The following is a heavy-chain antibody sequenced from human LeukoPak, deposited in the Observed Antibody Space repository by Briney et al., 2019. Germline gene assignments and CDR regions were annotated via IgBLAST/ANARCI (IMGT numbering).Heavy chain of an antibody. Sequence: PGRSLRLSCAASGFTFSSYGMHWVRQAPGKGLEWVADIWYDGSNKYYADSVKGRFTISRDNSKNTLYLQMNSLRAEDTAVYYCARGLTVSNYYYYYGMDVWGQGTTVTVSS. CDR3: ARGLTVSNYYYYYGMDV. CDR2: IWYDGSNK. CDR1: GFTFSSYG. J-gene: IGHJ6*02. V-gene: IGHV3-33*01. D-gene: IGHD2-8*01.